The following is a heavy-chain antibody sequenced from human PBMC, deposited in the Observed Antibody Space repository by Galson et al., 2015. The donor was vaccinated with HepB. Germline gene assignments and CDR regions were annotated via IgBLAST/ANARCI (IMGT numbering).Heavy chain of an antibody. CDR3: ARATVTMVRGVILGNWFDP. CDR1: GGSISSYY. D-gene: IGHD3-10*01. V-gene: IGHV4-39*07. CDR2: IYYSGST. Sequence: TLSLTCTVSGGSISSYYWGWIRQPPGKGLEWIGSIYYSGSTYYNPSLKSRVTISVDTSKNQFSLKLSSVTAADTAVYYCARATVTMVRGVILGNWFDPWGQGTLVTVSS. J-gene: IGHJ5*02.